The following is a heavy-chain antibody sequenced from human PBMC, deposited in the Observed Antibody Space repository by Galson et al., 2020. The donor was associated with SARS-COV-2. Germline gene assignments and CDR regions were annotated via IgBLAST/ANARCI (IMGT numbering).Heavy chain of an antibody. CDR3: ANSLNARPGYYYGMDV. V-gene: IGHV3-23*01. CDR1: GFTFSSYA. J-gene: IGHJ6*02. Sequence: GESLKISCAASGFTFSSYAMSWVRQAPGKGLEWVSAISGSGGSTYYADSVKGRFTISRDNSKNTLYLQTNSLRAEDTAVYYCANSLNARPGYYYGMDVWGQGTTVTVSS. D-gene: IGHD6-6*01. CDR2: ISGSGGST.